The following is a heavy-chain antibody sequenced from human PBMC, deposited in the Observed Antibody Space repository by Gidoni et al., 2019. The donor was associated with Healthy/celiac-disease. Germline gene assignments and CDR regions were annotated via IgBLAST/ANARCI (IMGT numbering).Heavy chain of an antibody. Sequence: EVQLVESGGGVVQPGGSLRLSCAASGFTFDDYAMHWVRQAPGKGLEWVSLISGDGGSTYYADSVKGRFTISRDNSKNSLYLQMNSLRTEDTALYYCAKDILAGPPMITFGGDYMDVWGQGTTVTVSS. CDR2: ISGDGGST. J-gene: IGHJ6*02. D-gene: IGHD3-16*01. V-gene: IGHV3-43*02. CDR3: AKDILAGPPMITFGGDYMDV. CDR1: GFTFDDYA.